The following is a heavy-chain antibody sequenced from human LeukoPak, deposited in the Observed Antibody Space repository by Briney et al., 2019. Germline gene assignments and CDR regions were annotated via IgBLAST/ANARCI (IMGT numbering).Heavy chain of an antibody. CDR2: ISSSSSTI. CDR1: GFTFSSYS. Sequence: GGSLRLSCAASGFTFSSYSMNWVRQAPGKGLEWVSYISSSSSTIYYTDSVKGRFTISRDNAKNSLYMQMNSLRAEDTALYHCARVITIFGVAPLYHMDVWGKGTTVTVSS. CDR3: ARVITIFGVAPLYHMDV. V-gene: IGHV3-48*01. J-gene: IGHJ6*03. D-gene: IGHD3-3*01.